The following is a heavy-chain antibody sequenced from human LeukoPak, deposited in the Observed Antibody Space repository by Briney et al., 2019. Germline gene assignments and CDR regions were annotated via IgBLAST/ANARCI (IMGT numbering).Heavy chain of an antibody. Sequence: PSETLSLTCTVSGGSVSSGSYYWSWIRQPPGKGLEWIGYIYYSGSTNYNPSLKSRVTISVDTSKNQFSLKLSSVTAADTAVYYCASETSSGWYGLGHWGQGTLVTVSS. V-gene: IGHV4-61*01. CDR3: ASETSSGWYGLGH. D-gene: IGHD6-19*01. CDR2: IYYSGST. J-gene: IGHJ5*02. CDR1: GGSVSSGSYY.